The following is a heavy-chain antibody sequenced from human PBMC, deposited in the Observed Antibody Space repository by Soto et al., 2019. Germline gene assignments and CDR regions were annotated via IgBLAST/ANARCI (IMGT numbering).Heavy chain of an antibody. Sequence: QERLVQSGAEVRKPGSSVKVSCKVTGGTSTRYAINWVRQAPIQGLEWMGGIVPMFGTSKYAQKFQGRVTITADTSTNIAYMELRSLRSEDTAVYYCNRASEYHFWSGYLWRQGTLVSVSS. J-gene: IGHJ4*02. V-gene: IGHV1-69*06. CDR3: NRASEYHFWSGYL. D-gene: IGHD3-3*01. CDR2: IVPMFGTS. CDR1: GGTSTRYA.